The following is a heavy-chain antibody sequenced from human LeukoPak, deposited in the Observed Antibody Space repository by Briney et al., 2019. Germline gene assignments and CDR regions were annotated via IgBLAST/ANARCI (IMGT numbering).Heavy chain of an antibody. V-gene: IGHV4-34*01. CDR1: GGSFSGYY. J-gene: IGHJ5*02. CDR3: ARGGGIAARLRGWFDP. D-gene: IGHD6-6*01. CDR2: INHSGST. Sequence: SETLSLTCAVYGGSFSGYYWSWIRQPPGKGLEWIGEINHSGSTNYNPSLKSRVTISVDTSKNQFSLKLSSVTAADTAVYYCARGGGIAARLRGWFDPWGQGTLVTVSS.